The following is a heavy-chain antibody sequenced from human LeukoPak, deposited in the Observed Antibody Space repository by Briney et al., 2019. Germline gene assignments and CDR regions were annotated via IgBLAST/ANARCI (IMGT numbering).Heavy chain of an antibody. CDR1: GFTFEDYG. CDR3: ARPGWGGDSSGYDY. V-gene: IGHV3-20*04. J-gene: IGHJ4*02. CDR2: VNMNGSST. D-gene: IGHD3-22*01. Sequence: GGSLRLSCAASGFTFEDYGMRWVRQGPGKGLEWVSGVNMNGSSTTYADSVKGRFSTSTANAKNSLYLQMNSLRAEDTALYYCARPGWGGDSSGYDYWGQGTLVTVSS.